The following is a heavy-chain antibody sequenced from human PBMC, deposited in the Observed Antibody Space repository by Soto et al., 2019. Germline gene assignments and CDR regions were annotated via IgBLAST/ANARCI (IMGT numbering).Heavy chain of an antibody. CDR2: ISYDGINE. J-gene: IGHJ4*02. CDR3: ARDRLRLGELSLIGYFDY. D-gene: IGHD3-16*02. V-gene: IGHV3-30*15. Sequence: PGGSLRLSCEASGFTFTSYAMHWVRQAPGKGLEWVAVISYDGINEYYADSVKGRFTISRDNSKNTLFLQMSSLRVEDTAVYYCARDRLRLGELSLIGYFDYWGQGTLVTV. CDR1: GFTFTSYA.